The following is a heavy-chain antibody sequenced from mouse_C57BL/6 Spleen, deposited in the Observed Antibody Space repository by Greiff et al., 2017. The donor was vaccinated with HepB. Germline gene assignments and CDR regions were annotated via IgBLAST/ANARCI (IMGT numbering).Heavy chain of an antibody. Sequence: DVKLVESGGGLVKPGGSLKLSCAASGFTFSSYTMSWVRQTPEKRLVWVATISGGGGNTYYPDSVKGRFTISRDNAKNTLYLQMSSLRSEDTALYYCARGVLRQYFDVWGTGTTVTVSS. V-gene: IGHV5-9*01. D-gene: IGHD1-1*01. CDR2: ISGGGGNT. CDR3: ARGVLRQYFDV. J-gene: IGHJ1*03. CDR1: GFTFSSYT.